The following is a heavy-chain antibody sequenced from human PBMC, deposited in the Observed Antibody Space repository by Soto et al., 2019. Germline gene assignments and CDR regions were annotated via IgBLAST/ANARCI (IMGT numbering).Heavy chain of an antibody. CDR3: AHRRHATISSSRYYFEY. CDR1: GFSLSTSGVG. Sequence: QITLKESGPTLLRPTQPLMLTCTFSGFSLSTSGVGVGWIRQPPGKALEWLALIYWNDDNRYSPSLKSRLTITKDTSKNQVVLTMINMDPVDTATYYCAHRRHATISSSRYYFEYWGQGTLVTVSS. CDR2: IYWNDDN. V-gene: IGHV2-5*01. D-gene: IGHD6-6*01. J-gene: IGHJ4*02.